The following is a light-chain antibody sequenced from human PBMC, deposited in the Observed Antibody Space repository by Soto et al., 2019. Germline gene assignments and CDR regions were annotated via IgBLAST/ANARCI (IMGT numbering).Light chain of an antibody. V-gene: IGKV3-15*01. CDR3: QQYNNWPQT. CDR1: QSVGGN. J-gene: IGKJ1*01. CDR2: GAS. Sequence: EIVMTQSPATLSVSPGERATLSCRASQSVGGNLAWYRQKPGQAPRLLIYGASTRATGIPARFSGSGSGTEFTLTISSLQSEDFAVYYCQQYNNWPQTFGQGTKVEIK.